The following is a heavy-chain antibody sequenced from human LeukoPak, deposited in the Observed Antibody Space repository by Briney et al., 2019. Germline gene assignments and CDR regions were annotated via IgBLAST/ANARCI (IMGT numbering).Heavy chain of an antibody. CDR3: ARSVLQSFEIDY. V-gene: IGHV1-69*13. Sequence: ASVKVSCKASGGTFSSYAISWVRQAPGQGLEWMGGIIPIFGTANYAQKFQGRVTITADESTSTAYMELSSLRFDDTAVYYCARSVLQSFEIDYWGQGTPVTVSS. CDR2: IIPIFGTA. CDR1: GGTFSSYA. J-gene: IGHJ4*02. D-gene: IGHD3-9*01.